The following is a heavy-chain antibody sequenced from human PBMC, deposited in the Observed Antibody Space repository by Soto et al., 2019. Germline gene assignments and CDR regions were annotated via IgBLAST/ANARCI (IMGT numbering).Heavy chain of an antibody. J-gene: IGHJ6*02. D-gene: IGHD6-13*01. V-gene: IGHV1-69*12. Sequence: QVQLVQSGAEVKKPGSSVKVSCKASGGTFSSYAISWVRQAPGQGLEWMGGIIPIFGTPNYGQKFQGRVTTTAEETTSKAYMALSSLRSEDTAVYYCASSRKDYYYYGMDVWGQGTTVTVSS. CDR2: IIPIFGTP. CDR1: GGTFSSYA. CDR3: ASSRKDYYYYGMDV.